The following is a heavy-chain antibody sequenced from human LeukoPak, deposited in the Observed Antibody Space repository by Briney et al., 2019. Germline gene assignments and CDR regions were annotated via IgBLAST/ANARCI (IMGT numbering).Heavy chain of an antibody. CDR3: ARYVVAATFYYYGMDV. CDR2: INHSGST. Sequence: SETLSLTCAVYGGSFSGYYWSWIRQPPGKGLEWIGEINHSGSTNYNPSLKSRVTISVDTSKNQFSLKLSSVTAADTAVYYCARYVVAATFYYYGMDVWGQGTTVTVSS. D-gene: IGHD2-15*01. CDR1: GGSFSGYY. V-gene: IGHV4-34*01. J-gene: IGHJ6*02.